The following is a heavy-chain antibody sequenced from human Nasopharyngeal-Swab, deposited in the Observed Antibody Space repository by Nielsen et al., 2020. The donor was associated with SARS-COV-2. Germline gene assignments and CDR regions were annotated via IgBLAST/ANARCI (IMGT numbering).Heavy chain of an antibody. CDR1: GGTFSSYA. CDR3: AGGDDSLANSYY. CDR2: IIPIFGTA. V-gene: IGHV1-69*13. J-gene: IGHJ4*02. Sequence: SVKVSCKASGGTFSSYAISWVRQASGQGLEWMGGIIPIFGTANYAQKFQGRVTITADESTSTAYMELSSLRSEDTAVYYCAGGDDSLANSYYWGQGTLVTVSS. D-gene: IGHD3-22*01.